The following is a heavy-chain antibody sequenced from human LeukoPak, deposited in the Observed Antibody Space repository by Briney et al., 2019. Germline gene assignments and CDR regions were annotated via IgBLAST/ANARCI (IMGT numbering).Heavy chain of an antibody. V-gene: IGHV1-69*13. CDR2: IIPIFGTA. D-gene: IGHD6-13*01. J-gene: IGHJ5*02. CDR1: GGTFSSYA. Sequence: SVKVSCKPSGGTFSSYAISWVRQAPGQGLEWMGGIIPIFGTANYAQKFQGRVTITADESTSTAYMELSSLRSEDTAVYYCARDASVSSSWNWFDPWGQGTLVTVSS. CDR3: ARDASVSSSWNWFDP.